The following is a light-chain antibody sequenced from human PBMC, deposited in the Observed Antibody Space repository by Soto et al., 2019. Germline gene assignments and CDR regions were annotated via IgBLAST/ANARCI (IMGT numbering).Light chain of an antibody. Sequence: AIQLTQSPSSLSASVGDRITITCRASQDIRGALAWYQQKPGKPPKLLIFDVSNLQSGVPARFSGRGSGTDFTLTIISLQPEDCATYYCQQFNTYPIIFGQGTRLEIK. V-gene: IGKV1-13*02. CDR2: DVS. CDR3: QQFNTYPII. CDR1: QDIRGA. J-gene: IGKJ5*01.